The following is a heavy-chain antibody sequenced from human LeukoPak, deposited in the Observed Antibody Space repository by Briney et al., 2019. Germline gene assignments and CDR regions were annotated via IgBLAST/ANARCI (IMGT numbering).Heavy chain of an antibody. D-gene: IGHD4-17*01. CDR2: IRGVGGNV. CDR1: GFTFSNYA. J-gene: IGHJ4*02. CDR3: ARIQMTTDDY. V-gene: IGHV3-23*01. Sequence: PRGSLRLSCAASGFTFSNYAMTWVRQAPGKGLEWVSTIRGVGGNVFYADSVKGRFTISRDNSKNTLYLQMNSLRADDTAVYYCARIQMTTDDYWGQGTLVTVSS.